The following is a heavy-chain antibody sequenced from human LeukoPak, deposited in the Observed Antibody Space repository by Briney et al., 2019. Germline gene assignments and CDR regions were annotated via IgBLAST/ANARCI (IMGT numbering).Heavy chain of an antibody. D-gene: IGHD3-3*02. Sequence: PGGSLRLSCAASGFTVSTYYMNWVRQAPGKGLEWVSIIYSGGTTYYADSVKGRFTISRDTSKNTLSLQMNSLRAEDTAVYFCAGVGDHFHWNLDLWGRGTLVSVSS. CDR2: IYSGGTT. CDR1: GFTVSTYY. J-gene: IGHJ2*01. V-gene: IGHV3-53*01. CDR3: AGVGDHFHWNLDL.